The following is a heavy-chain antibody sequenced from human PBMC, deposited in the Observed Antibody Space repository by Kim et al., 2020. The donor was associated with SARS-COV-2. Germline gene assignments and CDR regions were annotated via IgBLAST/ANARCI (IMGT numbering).Heavy chain of an antibody. V-gene: IGHV4-39*07. Sequence: SETLSLTCTVSGGSISSSSYYWGWIRQPPGKGLEWIGSIYYSGSTYYNPSLKSRVTISVDTSKNQFSLKLSSVTAADTAVYYCARDFWGSTGWGSGPWGQGTLVTVSS. CDR1: GGSISSSSYY. J-gene: IGHJ5*02. CDR2: IYYSGST. D-gene: IGHD6-25*01. CDR3: ARDFWGSTGWGSGP.